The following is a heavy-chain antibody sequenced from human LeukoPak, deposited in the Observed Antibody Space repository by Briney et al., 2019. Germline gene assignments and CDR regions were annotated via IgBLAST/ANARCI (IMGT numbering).Heavy chain of an antibody. CDR1: GGSISSSSYY. V-gene: IGHV4-39*01. CDR2: IYYSGST. D-gene: IGHD2-15*01. CDR3: ARHVGGCSGGNCYSFGYFDY. J-gene: IGHJ4*02. Sequence: SETLSLTCTVSGGSISSSSYYWGWIRQPPGKGLEWIGSIYYSGSTYYNPSLKSRVTISSDTSKNQFSLKLSSVTAADTAVYYCARHVGGCSGGNCYSFGYFDYWGQGTLVTGSS.